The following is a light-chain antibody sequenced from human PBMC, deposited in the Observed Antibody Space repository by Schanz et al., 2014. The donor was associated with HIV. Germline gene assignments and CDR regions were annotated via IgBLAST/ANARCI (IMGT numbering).Light chain of an antibody. CDR3: ATWDDSLNGWV. CDR1: SSNFRSNA. CDR2: NTY. J-gene: IGLJ3*02. Sequence: QSVLTQPPSASGTPGQRVTISCSGSSSNFRSNAVNWYQQLPGTAPKLVIYNTYHRPSGVPDRFSGSQSGASASLAISGLQSEDEADFYCATWDDSLNGWVFGGGTKLTGL. V-gene: IGLV1-44*01.